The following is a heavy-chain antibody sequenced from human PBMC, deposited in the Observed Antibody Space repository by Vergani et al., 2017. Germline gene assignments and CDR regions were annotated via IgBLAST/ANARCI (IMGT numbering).Heavy chain of an antibody. Sequence: EVQLEESGGGLVLPGRSLRLSCVASGFTSAGYAMHWVRQAPGKGLEWVSGISWNSNSIGYADSVKGRFNISRDNAKNSLYLQMNSLRAEATALKYCAKDVSTSSGGGWFDPWGQGTLVTVSS. CDR2: ISWNSNSI. V-gene: IGHV3-9*02. J-gene: IGHJ5*02. D-gene: IGHD6-6*01. CDR3: AKDVSTSSGGGWFDP. CDR1: GFTSAGYA.